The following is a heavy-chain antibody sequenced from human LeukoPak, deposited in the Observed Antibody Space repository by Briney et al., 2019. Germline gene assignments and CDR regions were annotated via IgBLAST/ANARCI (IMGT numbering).Heavy chain of an antibody. CDR2: INPSGGST. J-gene: IGHJ4*02. CDR3: ARGGSESITMIVVVITTLFDY. Sequence: ASVKVSCKASGYTFTSYYMHWVRQAPGQGLEWMGIINPSGGSTSYAQKFQGRVTMTRDMSTSTVYMELSSLRSEDTAVYYCARGGSESITMIVVVITTLFDYWGQGTLVTVSS. CDR1: GYTFTSYY. D-gene: IGHD3-22*01. V-gene: IGHV1-46*01.